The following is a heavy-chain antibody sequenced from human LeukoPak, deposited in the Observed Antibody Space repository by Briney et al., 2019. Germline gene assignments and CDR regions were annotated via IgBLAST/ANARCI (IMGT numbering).Heavy chain of an antibody. CDR2: ISSSSSTI. V-gene: IGHV3-48*02. Sequence: GGSLRLSCAASGFTFSSYSMNWVRQAPGNGLEWVSYISSSSSTIYYADSVKGRFTISRDNAKNSLYLQMNSLRDEDTAVYYCARVSYSHGYYRDYWGQGTLVTVSS. J-gene: IGHJ4*02. CDR1: GFTFSSYS. D-gene: IGHD5-18*01. CDR3: ARVSYSHGYYRDY.